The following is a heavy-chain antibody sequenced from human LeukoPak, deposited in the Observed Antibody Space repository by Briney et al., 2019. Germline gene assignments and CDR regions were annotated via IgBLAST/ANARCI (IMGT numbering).Heavy chain of an antibody. CDR2: IYYSGST. D-gene: IGHD3-22*01. CDR1: GGSISSYY. V-gene: IGHV4-59*08. J-gene: IGHJ3*02. CDR3: ARHYHDSSGYYDDAFDI. Sequence: PSETLSLTCTVSGGSISSYYWSWIRQPPGKGLEWIGYIYYSGSTNYNPSLKSRVTISVDTSKKQFSLNLSSVTAADTAVYYCARHYHDSSGYYDDAFDIWGQGTMVTVSS.